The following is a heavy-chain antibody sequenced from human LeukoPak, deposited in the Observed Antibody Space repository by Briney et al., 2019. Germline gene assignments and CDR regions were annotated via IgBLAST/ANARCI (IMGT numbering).Heavy chain of an antibody. CDR2: INPSVGTT. CDR3: ATNYYGSGIYYKRSFDY. D-gene: IGHD3-10*01. Sequence: GASVKVSCKASGYTFTSHYMHWVRQAPGQGLEWMGVINPSVGTTNYAQKFQGRVTMTRDTSTSTVYMELSSLISEDTAGYYCATNYYGSGIYYKRSFDYWGQGTLVTVSP. CDR1: GYTFTSHY. V-gene: IGHV1-46*01. J-gene: IGHJ4*02.